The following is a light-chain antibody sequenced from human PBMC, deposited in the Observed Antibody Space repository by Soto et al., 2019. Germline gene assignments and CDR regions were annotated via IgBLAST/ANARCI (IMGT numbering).Light chain of an antibody. V-gene: IGKV1-5*01. J-gene: IGKJ1*01. CDR2: DAS. CDR3: QEYKTWT. Sequence: DIQMTQSPSTLSSSLGDRVIITCRASQRVNTCLAWYQQKPGKAPTLLIYDASSLQSGVPSRFSGSGSGTEFTLTISSLQPEDFATYHCQEYKTWTFGQGTKVDIK. CDR1: QRVNTC.